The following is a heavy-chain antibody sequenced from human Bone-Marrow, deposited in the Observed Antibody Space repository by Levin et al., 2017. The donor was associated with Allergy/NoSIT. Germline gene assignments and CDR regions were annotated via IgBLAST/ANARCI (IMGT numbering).Heavy chain of an antibody. CDR1: GGSISGYH. Sequence: SETLSLTCAVYGGSISGYHWTWIRQSPGKGLQWIGEVDQLGGTYYNPSLGSRVTISLDRSKSQFSFNLRSLNAADTAVYYCARVRRKQILSSYYGTDVWGQGTAVTVS. CDR2: VDQLGGT. J-gene: IGHJ6*01. D-gene: IGHD2/OR15-2a*01. V-gene: IGHV4-34*01. CDR3: ARVRRKQILSSYYGTDV.